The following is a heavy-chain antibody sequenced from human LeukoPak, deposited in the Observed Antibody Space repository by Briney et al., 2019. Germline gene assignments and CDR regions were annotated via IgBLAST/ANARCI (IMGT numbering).Heavy chain of an antibody. V-gene: IGHV4-61*09. CDR1: VGSISSGNYY. J-gene: IGHJ4*02. Sequence: SETLSLTCTVSVGSISSGNYYYSWIRQSAGKGMEWIGDIYMSGSTRYNPSLMSRVAMSVDTSKNQFSLKISSATAADTAVYYCARDWGIAAATPYYFDHWGQGILVTVSS. CDR2: IYMSGST. D-gene: IGHD6-13*01. CDR3: ARDWGIAAATPYYFDH.